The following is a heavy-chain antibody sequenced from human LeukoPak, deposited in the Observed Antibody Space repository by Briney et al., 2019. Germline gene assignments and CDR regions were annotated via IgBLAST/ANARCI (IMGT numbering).Heavy chain of an antibody. CDR1: GGSFSSYY. J-gene: IGHJ3*02. CDR3: ARGPVGGATYYDGDAFDI. Sequence: SETLSLTCAVYGGSFSSYYWSWIRQPPGKGLEWIGYIYYSGSTNYNPSLKSRVTISVDTSKNQFSLKLSSVTAVDTAVYYCARGPVGGATYYDGDAFDIWGQGTMVTVSS. CDR2: IYYSGST. D-gene: IGHD1-26*01. V-gene: IGHV4-59*01.